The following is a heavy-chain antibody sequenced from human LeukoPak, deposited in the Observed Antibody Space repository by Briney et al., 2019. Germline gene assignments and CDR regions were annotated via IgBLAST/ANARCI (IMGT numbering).Heavy chain of an antibody. CDR2: ISAYSGNT. Sequence: ASVKVSCKASGYTFTSYGISWVRQAPGQGLEWMGWISAYSGNTNYAQKLQGRVTMTTDTSTSTAYMELRSLRSDDTAVYYCARDRGVVVPAAIDGGGYFDYWGQGTLVTVSS. J-gene: IGHJ4*02. CDR1: GYTFTSYG. D-gene: IGHD2-2*02. CDR3: ARDRGVVVPAAIDGGGYFDY. V-gene: IGHV1-18*01.